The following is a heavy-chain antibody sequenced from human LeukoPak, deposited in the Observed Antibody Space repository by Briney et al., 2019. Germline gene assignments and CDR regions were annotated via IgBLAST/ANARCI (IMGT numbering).Heavy chain of an antibody. CDR1: GFTFSRHS. CDR3: AKYGSGTYYNGLH. J-gene: IGHJ4*02. Sequence: GGSLRLSCAASGFTFSRHSMNWLRQAPGKGLQWVSTISVSGENTYYADSVKGRFTISRDISKSTLYLQMNSLRDEDTALYYCAKYGSGTYYNGLHWGQGTLVTVSS. CDR2: ISVSGENT. D-gene: IGHD3-10*01. V-gene: IGHV3-23*01.